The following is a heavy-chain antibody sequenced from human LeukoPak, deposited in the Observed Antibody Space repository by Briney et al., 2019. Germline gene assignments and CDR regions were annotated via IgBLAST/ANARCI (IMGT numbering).Heavy chain of an antibody. Sequence: SETLSLTCTVSGGSISSGDYYWSWIRQPPGKGLEWIGYIYYSGSTYYNPSLKSRVTISVDTSKNQFSLKLSSVTAADTAVYYCASTYYHGSGSPTAGWFDPWGQGTLVTVSS. CDR2: IYYSGST. V-gene: IGHV4-30-4*01. CDR1: GGSISSGDYY. D-gene: IGHD3-10*01. CDR3: ASTYYHGSGSPTAGWFDP. J-gene: IGHJ5*02.